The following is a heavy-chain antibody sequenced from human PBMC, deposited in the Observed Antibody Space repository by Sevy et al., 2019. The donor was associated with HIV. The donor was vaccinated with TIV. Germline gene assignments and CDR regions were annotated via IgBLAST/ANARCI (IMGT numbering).Heavy chain of an antibody. V-gene: IGHV4-59*01. CDR2: IHSSGTT. D-gene: IGHD5-12*01. CDR1: SGSISSYY. Sequence: SETLSLTCTVSSGSISSYYWSWIRQPPGKGLEYIGYIHSSGTTNYNPSLKSRVTISVETSKNQFALNLSSVTVADTAVYYCTRAPPVRSGDDSLNWFDPWGQGTLVTVSS. J-gene: IGHJ5*02. CDR3: TRAPPVRSGDDSLNWFDP.